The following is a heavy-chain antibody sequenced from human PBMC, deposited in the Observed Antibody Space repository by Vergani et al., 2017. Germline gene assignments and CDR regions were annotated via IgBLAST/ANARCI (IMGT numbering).Heavy chain of an antibody. CDR3: ASLDYYDSSGYYQTG. V-gene: IGHV3-21*02. CDR2: ISGSSSYI. Sequence: EVQLVESGGGLVKPGGSLRLSCAASGFSFSSYSINWVRQAPGKGLEWVASISGSSSYIYYADSVKGRFTISRDNAKNSLYLQMNSLRAKDTAVYYCASLDYYDSSGYYQTGWGQGTLVTVSS. CDR1: GFSFSSYS. J-gene: IGHJ4*02. D-gene: IGHD3-22*01.